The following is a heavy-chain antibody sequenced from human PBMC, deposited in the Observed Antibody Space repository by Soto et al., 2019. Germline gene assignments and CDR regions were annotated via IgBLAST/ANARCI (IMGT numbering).Heavy chain of an antibody. CDR1: GFTVSSNY. D-gene: IGHD6-19*01. V-gene: IGHV3-66*01. Sequence: GGSLRLSCAASGFTVSSNYMSWVRQAPGKGLEWVSVIYSGGSTYYADSVKGRFTISRDNSKNTLYLQMNSLRAEDSAVYYCARGVSSGWYFDYWGQGTLVTVSS. CDR3: ARGVSSGWYFDY. CDR2: IYSGGST. J-gene: IGHJ4*02.